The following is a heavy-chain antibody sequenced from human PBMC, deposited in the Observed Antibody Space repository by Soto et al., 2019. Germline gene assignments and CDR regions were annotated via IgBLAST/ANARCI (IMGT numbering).Heavy chain of an antibody. D-gene: IGHD6-19*01. CDR3: ARGMGEVAAHSADY. CDR2: IFSGGST. CDR1: GFIVSSHY. Sequence: DVQVVETGGGLIQPGGSLKLSCAASGFIVSSHYMSWVRQAPGKGLEWVSVIFSGGSTYDADSVKGRFTISRDNSKNTVYLQMNSLRAEDTAVYYCARGMGEVAAHSADYWGQGTLVTVSS. V-gene: IGHV3-53*02. J-gene: IGHJ4*02.